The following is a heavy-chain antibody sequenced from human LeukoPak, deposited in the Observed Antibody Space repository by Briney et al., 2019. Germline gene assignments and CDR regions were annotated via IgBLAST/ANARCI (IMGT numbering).Heavy chain of an antibody. Sequence: SVKVSCKASGGTFSSYTISWVRQAPGQGLEWMGRIIPILGIANYAQKFQGRVTITADKSTSTAYMELSSLRSEDTAVYYCARDQDYYDSSGYPYYFDYWGQGTLVTASS. CDR2: IIPILGIA. D-gene: IGHD3-22*01. V-gene: IGHV1-69*04. J-gene: IGHJ4*02. CDR1: GGTFSSYT. CDR3: ARDQDYYDSSGYPYYFDY.